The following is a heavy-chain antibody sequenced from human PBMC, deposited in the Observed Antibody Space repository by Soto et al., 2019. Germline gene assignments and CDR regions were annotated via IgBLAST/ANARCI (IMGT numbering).Heavy chain of an antibody. V-gene: IGHV3-21*01. Sequence: EVQLVESGGGLVKPGGSLRLSCAASGFTFSSYSMNWVRQAPGKGLEWVSSISSSSSYIYYADSVKGRFTISRDNAKNSLYLQMHSLRAEDTAVYYCARDLDSGSYYGGEPFDYWGQGTLVTVSS. CDR2: ISSSSSYI. CDR3: ARDLDSGSYYGGEPFDY. CDR1: GFTFSSYS. J-gene: IGHJ4*02. D-gene: IGHD1-26*01.